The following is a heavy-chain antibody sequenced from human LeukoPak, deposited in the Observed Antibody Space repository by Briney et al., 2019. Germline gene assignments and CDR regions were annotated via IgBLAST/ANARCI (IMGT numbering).Heavy chain of an antibody. V-gene: IGHV3-30*18. CDR2: ISYDGSNK. D-gene: IGHD2-21*01. CDR3: EKDFAYGAY. Sequence: PGGSLRLSCAASGFTFSSYGMHWVRQAPGKGLEWVAVISYDGSNKYYADSVKGRFTISRDNSKNTLYLQMNSLIAEDTAVYYCEKDFAYGAYWG. CDR1: GFTFSSYG. J-gene: IGHJ6*01.